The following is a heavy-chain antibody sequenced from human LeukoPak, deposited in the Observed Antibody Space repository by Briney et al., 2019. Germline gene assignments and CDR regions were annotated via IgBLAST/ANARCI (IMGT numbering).Heavy chain of an antibody. V-gene: IGHV1-46*01. CDR2: INPSGGST. CDR3: VRVRDGYNDAYDI. CDR1: GFTFTNYN. J-gene: IGHJ3*02. Sequence: ASVKVSCKASGFTFTNYNLHWVRQAPGQRLEWMGIINPSGGSTNYAQNFQGRVTMTRDTSTSTAYMELSSLRSEDTAVYYCVRVRDGYNDAYDIWGQGTMVTVPS. D-gene: IGHD5-24*01.